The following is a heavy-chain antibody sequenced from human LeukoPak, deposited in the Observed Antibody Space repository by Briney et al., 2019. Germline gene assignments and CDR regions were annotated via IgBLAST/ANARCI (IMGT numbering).Heavy chain of an antibody. CDR2: INHNGNVN. D-gene: IGHD3-16*01. Sequence: GGSLRLSCAVSGFTFSSYSMNWVRQAPGKGLEWVASINHNGNVNYYVDSVKGRFTISRDNAKNSLYLQMSNLRAEDTAVYFCARGGGLDVWGQGATVTVSS. CDR1: GFTFSSYS. V-gene: IGHV3-7*03. CDR3: ARGGGLDV. J-gene: IGHJ6*02.